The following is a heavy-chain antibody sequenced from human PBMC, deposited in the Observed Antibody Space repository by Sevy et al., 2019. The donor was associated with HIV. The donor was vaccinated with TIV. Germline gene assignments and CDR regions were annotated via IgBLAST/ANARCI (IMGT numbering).Heavy chain of an antibody. CDR2: IKSKTDGGTG. CDR3: TKGDPYNRYGYMRPYFFDY. Sequence: GGSLRLSCAASGFTFTNTWMSWVRQAPGKGLEWVGRIKSKTDGGTGDYAAPVKGRFSISRDDSKNKLYLQMNSLKTEDKAVYYCTKGDPYNRYGYMRPYFFDYWGQGTLVTVSS. D-gene: IGHD5-18*01. CDR1: GFTFTNTW. J-gene: IGHJ4*02. V-gene: IGHV3-15*01.